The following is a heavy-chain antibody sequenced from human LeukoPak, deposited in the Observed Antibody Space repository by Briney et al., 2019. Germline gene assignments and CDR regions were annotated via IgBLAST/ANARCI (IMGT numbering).Heavy chain of an antibody. CDR2: INSDGSST. J-gene: IGHJ4*02. D-gene: IGHD3-3*01. V-gene: IGHV3-74*01. CDR1: GFTFSSYW. Sequence: PGGSLRLSCAASGFTFSSYWMHWVRQAPGKGLVWVSRINSDGSSTSYADSVKGRFTISRDNAKNTLYLQMNSLRAEDTAVYYCARVPPWSGYYPDFDYWGQGTLVTASS. CDR3: ARVPPWSGYYPDFDY.